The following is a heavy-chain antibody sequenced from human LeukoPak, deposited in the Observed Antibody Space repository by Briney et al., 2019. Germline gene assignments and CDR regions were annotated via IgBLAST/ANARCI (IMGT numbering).Heavy chain of an antibody. CDR3: ARQGGGFWYFDL. V-gene: IGHV4-59*08. CDR2: IYYSGST. D-gene: IGHD6-25*01. Sequence: SETLSLTCTVSGGSISSYYWGWIRQPPGKGLEWIGHIYYSGSTNYNPSLKSRVTISVDTSKNQFSLKLSSVTAADTAVYYCARQGGGFWYFDLWGRGTLVTVSS. CDR1: GGSISSYY. J-gene: IGHJ2*01.